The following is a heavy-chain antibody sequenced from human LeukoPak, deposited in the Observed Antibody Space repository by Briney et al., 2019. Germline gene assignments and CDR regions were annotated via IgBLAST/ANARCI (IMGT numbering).Heavy chain of an antibody. V-gene: IGHV4-39*01. J-gene: IGHJ5*02. CDR1: GGSISSSSYY. D-gene: IGHD3-22*01. CDR3: ARFGTYYYDSSGYP. CDR2: IYYSGST. Sequence: PSETLSLTCTVSGGSISSSSYYWGWIRQPPGKGLEWIGSIYYSGSTYYNPSLKSRVTISVDTSKNQFSLKLSSVTAADTAVYYCARFGTYYYDSSGYPWGQGTLVTVSS.